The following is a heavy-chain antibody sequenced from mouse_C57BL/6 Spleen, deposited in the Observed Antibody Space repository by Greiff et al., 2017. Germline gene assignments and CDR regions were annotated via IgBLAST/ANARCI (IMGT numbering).Heavy chain of an antibody. V-gene: IGHV7-1*01. Sequence: EVNVVESGGGLVQSGRSLRLSCAISGFTFSDFYMEWVRQAPGKGLEWIAASRNKANDYTTEYSASVKGRFIVSRDTSQSILYLQMNALRAEDTAIYYCARDAGSSYSYWYFDVWGTGTTVTVSS. J-gene: IGHJ1*03. CDR3: ARDAGSSYSYWYFDV. CDR1: GFTFSDFY. D-gene: IGHD1-1*01. CDR2: SRNKANDYTT.